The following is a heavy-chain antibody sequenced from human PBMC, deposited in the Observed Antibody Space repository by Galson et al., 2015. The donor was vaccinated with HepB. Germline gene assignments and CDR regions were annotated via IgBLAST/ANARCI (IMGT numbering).Heavy chain of an antibody. CDR3: ARGGILASDGKNYGMDV. D-gene: IGHD2-15*01. J-gene: IGHJ6*02. Sequence: SVKVSCKASGGTFSSYAISWVRQAPGQGLEWMGRIIPILGIANYAQKFQGRVTITADKSTSTAYMELSSLRSEDTAVYYCARGGILASDGKNYGMDVWGQGTTVTVSS. CDR2: IIPILGIA. V-gene: IGHV1-69*04. CDR1: GGTFSSYA.